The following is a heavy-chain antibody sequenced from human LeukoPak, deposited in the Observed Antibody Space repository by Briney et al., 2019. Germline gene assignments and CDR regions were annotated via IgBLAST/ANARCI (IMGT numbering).Heavy chain of an antibody. CDR1: GYTFTSCG. J-gene: IGHJ4*02. Sequence: ASVKVSCKTSGYTFTSCGISWVRQAPGQGLEWMGWISAYNGNTNYPQKLQGRVTMTTDTSTSTAYMELRSLRSDDTAVYYCARDEDYGGNPRHDYWGQETLVSVSS. CDR2: ISAYNGNT. V-gene: IGHV1-18*01. CDR3: ARDEDYGGNPRHDY. D-gene: IGHD4-23*01.